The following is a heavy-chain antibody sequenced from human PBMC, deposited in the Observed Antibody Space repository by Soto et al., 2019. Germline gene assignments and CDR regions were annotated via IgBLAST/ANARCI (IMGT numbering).Heavy chain of an antibody. J-gene: IGHJ3*02. CDR1: GYPVTAYY. D-gene: IGHD3-3*01. CDR3: GGGGGVGVAGSAAFDM. V-gene: IGHV1-2*02. Sequence: QLHLVQSGAVVKKPGASVTVSCSASGYPVTAYYMHWVRQAPGRGLEWMGGINPATGAAKYTQTFPGRVTMTRDNSPDNVFKGLGGLKSGDTAVFYWGGGGGVGVAGSAAFDMWGQGTLVTVSS. CDR2: INPATGAA.